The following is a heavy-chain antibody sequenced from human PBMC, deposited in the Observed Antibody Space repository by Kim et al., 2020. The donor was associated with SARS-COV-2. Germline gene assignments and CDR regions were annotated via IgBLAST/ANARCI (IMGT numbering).Heavy chain of an antibody. D-gene: IGHD6-19*01. Sequence: GGSLRLSCAASGFTFSNAWMSWVRQAPGKGLEWVGRIKSKTDGGTTDYAAPVKGRFTISRDDSKNTLYLQMNSLKTEDTAVYYCTTGYSSGWYEDYWGQGTLVTVSS. J-gene: IGHJ4*02. CDR2: IKSKTDGGTT. CDR1: GFTFSNAW. CDR3: TTGYSSGWYEDY. V-gene: IGHV3-15*01.